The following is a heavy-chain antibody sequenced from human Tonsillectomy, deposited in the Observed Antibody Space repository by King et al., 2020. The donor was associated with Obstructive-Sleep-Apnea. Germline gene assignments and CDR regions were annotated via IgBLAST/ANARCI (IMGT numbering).Heavy chain of an antibody. CDR1: GGSFSAYY. D-gene: IGHD5/OR15-5a*01. J-gene: IGHJ4*02. V-gene: IGHV4-34*01. Sequence: VQLQQWGAGLLKPSETLSLTCAVYGGSFSAYYWSWIRQPPGKGLEWIGEINHIGRTNYKSSLKIRVTISGDKSKNQFSLKLNSVTAADTAVYYCARTPGSVYGPNFDYWGQGTLVTVSS. CDR2: INHIGRT. CDR3: ARTPGSVYGPNFDY.